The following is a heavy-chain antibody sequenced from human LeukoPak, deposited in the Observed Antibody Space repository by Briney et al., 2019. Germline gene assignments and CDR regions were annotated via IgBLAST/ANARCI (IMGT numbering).Heavy chain of an antibody. CDR2: IYHSGST. Sequence: ETLSLTCTVSGYSISSGYYWGWIRQPPGKGLEWIGSIYHSGSTYYNPSLKSRVTISVDTSKNQFSLKLSSVTAADTAVYYCASSGRGSYYVQYFDYWGQGTLVTVSS. J-gene: IGHJ4*02. CDR1: GYSISSGYY. D-gene: IGHD1-26*01. CDR3: ASSGRGSYYVQYFDY. V-gene: IGHV4-38-2*02.